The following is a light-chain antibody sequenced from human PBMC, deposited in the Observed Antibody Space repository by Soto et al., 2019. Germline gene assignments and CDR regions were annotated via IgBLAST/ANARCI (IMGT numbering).Light chain of an antibody. CDR1: RSVGNN. CDR2: AAS. Sequence: EIVLTQSPATLSLSPGERATLSCRASRSVGNNLAWYQKKPGQAPGLLIYAASTRATGIPARFSGSGSGTDFTLTISSLEPEDFAVYYCQQYGRSPFTFGPGTKVDIK. V-gene: IGKV3-11*01. CDR3: QQYGRSPFT. J-gene: IGKJ3*01.